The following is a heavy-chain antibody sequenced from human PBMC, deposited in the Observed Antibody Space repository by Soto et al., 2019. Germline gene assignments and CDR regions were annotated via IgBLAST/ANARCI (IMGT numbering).Heavy chain of an antibody. V-gene: IGHV1-18*01. CDR2: IIVFNGNT. J-gene: IGHJ4*02. CDR1: GYTFTSYG. Sequence: QVQLVQSGVEVEKPGASVKVSCKASGYTFTSYGVSWVRQAPGQGLEWMGWIIVFNGNTNYAQKFKGRVTMTTDTSTSTAYMELMSLRSDDTPVYYCARDVPTVTTGGPDYWGQGTLVTVSS. D-gene: IGHD4-17*01. CDR3: ARDVPTVTTGGPDY.